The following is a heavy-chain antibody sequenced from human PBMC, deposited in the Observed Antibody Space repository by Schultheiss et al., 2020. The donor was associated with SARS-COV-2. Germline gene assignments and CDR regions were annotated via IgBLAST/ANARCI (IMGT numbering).Heavy chain of an antibody. D-gene: IGHD4-23*01. V-gene: IGHV4-59*12. J-gene: IGHJ4*02. Sequence: SQTLSLTCTVSGGSISSYYWSWIRQPPGKGLEWIGYIYYSGSTNYNPSLKSRVTISVDTSKNQFSLKLSSVTAADTAVYYCARESGNTFDYWGQGTRVTVSS. CDR1: GGSISSYY. CDR3: ARESGNTFDY. CDR2: IYYSGST.